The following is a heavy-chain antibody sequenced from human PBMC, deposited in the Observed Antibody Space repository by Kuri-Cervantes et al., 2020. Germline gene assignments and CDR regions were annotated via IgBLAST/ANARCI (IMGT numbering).Heavy chain of an antibody. D-gene: IGHD3-3*01. V-gene: IGHV1-8*02. CDR3: ARDRGFGDENDY. CDR2: MNPNSGNT. CDR1: GYTFTNYG. Sequence: ASVKVSCKASGYTFTNYGINWARQAPGQGLEWMGWMNPNSGNTGYAQKFQGRVTMTRNTSISTAYVELRSLRSDDTAVYYCARDRGFGDENDYWGQGTLVTVSS. J-gene: IGHJ4*02.